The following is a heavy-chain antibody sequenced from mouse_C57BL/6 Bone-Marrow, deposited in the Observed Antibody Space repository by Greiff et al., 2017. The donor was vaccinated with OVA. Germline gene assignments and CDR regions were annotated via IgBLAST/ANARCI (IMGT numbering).Heavy chain of an antibody. V-gene: IGHV8-12*01. D-gene: IGHD2-1*01. CDR2: IYWDDDK. CDR3: ARRDNYYGHRRFAY. CDR1: GFSLSTSGMG. Sequence: QVTLKVCGPGILQSSQTLSLTCSFSGFSLSTSGMGVSWIRQPSGKGLEWLAHIYWDDDKRYNPSLKSRLTISKDTSRNQVFLKITSVDTADTATYYCARRDNYYGHRRFAYWGQGTLVTVSA. J-gene: IGHJ3*01.